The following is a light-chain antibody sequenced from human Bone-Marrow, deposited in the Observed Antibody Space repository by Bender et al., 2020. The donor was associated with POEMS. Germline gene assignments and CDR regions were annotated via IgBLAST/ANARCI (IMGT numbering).Light chain of an antibody. J-gene: IGLJ3*02. CDR1: SSNIGSNP. CDR2: INN. CDR3: AAWEDSLNGWV. Sequence: QSVLTQPPSASGTPGQGVTISCSGNSSNIGSNPVNWYQQLPGTAPKLLIYINNQRPSGVPDRFSGSKSGTSASLAISGLQSEDEADYYCAAWEDSLNGWVFGGGTKLTVL. V-gene: IGLV1-44*01.